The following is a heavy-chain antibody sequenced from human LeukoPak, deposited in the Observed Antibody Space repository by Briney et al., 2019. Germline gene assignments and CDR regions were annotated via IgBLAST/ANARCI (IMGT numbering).Heavy chain of an antibody. Sequence: SVKVSCKASGGTFSSYAISWVRQAPGQGLEWMGRIIPILGIANYAQKFQGRVTITADKSTSTAYMELSSLRSEDTAVYYCARSEQWLVREDWFDPWGQGTLVTVSS. CDR1: GGTFSSYA. CDR2: IIPILGIA. D-gene: IGHD6-19*01. J-gene: IGHJ5*02. CDR3: ARSEQWLVREDWFDP. V-gene: IGHV1-69*04.